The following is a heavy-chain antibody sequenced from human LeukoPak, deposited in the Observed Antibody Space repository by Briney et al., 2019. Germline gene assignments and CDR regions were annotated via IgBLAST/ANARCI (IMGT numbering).Heavy chain of an antibody. CDR1: GGSISSGGYY. CDR3: ASSSGYYFYWFDP. CDR2: IYHSGST. J-gene: IGHJ5*02. V-gene: IGHV4-30-2*01. Sequence: PSETLSLTCTVSGGSISSGGYYWSWIRQHPGKGLEWIGYIYHSGSTYYNPSLKSRVTISVDRSKNQFSLKLSSVTAADTAVYYCASSSGYYFYWFDPWGQGTLVTVSS. D-gene: IGHD3-22*01.